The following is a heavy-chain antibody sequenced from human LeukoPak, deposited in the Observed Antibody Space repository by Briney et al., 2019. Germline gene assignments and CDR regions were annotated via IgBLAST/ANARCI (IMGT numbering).Heavy chain of an antibody. Sequence: SSETLSLTCTVSGGSISSGDYYWCWIRQPPGKGLEWIGYIYYSGSTYYNPSLKSRVTISVDTSKNQFSLKLSSVTAADTAVYYCAREKGVTVSFDYWGQGTLVTVSS. CDR3: AREKGVTVSFDY. D-gene: IGHD4-11*01. CDR2: IYYSGST. V-gene: IGHV4-30-4*01. J-gene: IGHJ4*02. CDR1: GGSISSGDYY.